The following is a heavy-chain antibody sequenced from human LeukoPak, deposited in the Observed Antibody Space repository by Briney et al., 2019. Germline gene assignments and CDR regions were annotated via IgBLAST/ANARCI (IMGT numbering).Heavy chain of an antibody. V-gene: IGHV4-61*01. D-gene: IGHD4-17*01. CDR3: ASSLSRYGDYR. Sequence: SETLSLTCTVSGGSVNSGSYYWSWIRQPPGKGLEWIGYIYYDGSTNYNPSLKSRVIISLDTSKNQFSLKLSSVTAADTAVYYCASSLSRYGDYRWGRGTLVTVSS. J-gene: IGHJ5*02. CDR1: GGSVNSGSYY. CDR2: IYYDGST.